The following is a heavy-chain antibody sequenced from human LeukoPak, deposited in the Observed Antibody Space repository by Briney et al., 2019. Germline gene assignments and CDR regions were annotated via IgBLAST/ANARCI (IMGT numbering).Heavy chain of an antibody. J-gene: IGHJ5*02. V-gene: IGHV3-11*01. CDR2: ISSSGSTI. Sequence: GGSLRLSCAASGFTFSDYYMSWIRQAPGKGPEWVSYISSSGSTIYYADSVKGRFTISRDNAKNSLYLQMNGLRAEDTAVYYCARSRRRGWFDPWGQGTLVTVSS. CDR1: GFTFSDYY. CDR3: ARSRRRGWFDP. D-gene: IGHD3-10*01.